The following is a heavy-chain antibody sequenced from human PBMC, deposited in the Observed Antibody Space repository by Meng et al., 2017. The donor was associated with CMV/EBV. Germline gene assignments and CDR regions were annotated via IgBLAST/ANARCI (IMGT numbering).Heavy chain of an antibody. CDR2: INTSGNT. D-gene: IGHD2-2*01. V-gene: IGHV4-4*07. J-gene: IGHJ5*02. CDR3: ARDIMNCSSTSCANWFDP. CDR1: CGYICSNY. Sequence: GDLRAVAPVQVKPPAALSLTCTVSCGYICSNYWGWIRQPAGKELEWIGRINTSGNTNYNPSLKSRVTMSVDTSKNQFSLKLSSVTAADTAVYYCARDIMNCSSTSCANWFDPWGQGTLVTVSS.